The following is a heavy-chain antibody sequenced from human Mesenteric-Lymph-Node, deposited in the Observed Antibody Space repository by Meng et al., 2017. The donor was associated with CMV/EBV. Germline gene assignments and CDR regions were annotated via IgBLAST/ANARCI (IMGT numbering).Heavy chain of an antibody. J-gene: IGHJ4*02. D-gene: IGHD3-3*01. CDR3: ATGLRFLDY. Sequence: GSLRLSCTVSGGSISTYYWSWIRQPPGKGLEWIGYIYFSGNTNYNPSLKSRVTISLDTSKNQFSLKLSSVTAADTAVYYCATGLRFLDYWGQGTLVTVSS. CDR2: IYFSGNT. CDR1: GGSISTYY. V-gene: IGHV4-59*01.